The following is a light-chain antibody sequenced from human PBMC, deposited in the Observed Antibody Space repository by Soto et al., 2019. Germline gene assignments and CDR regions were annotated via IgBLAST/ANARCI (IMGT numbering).Light chain of an antibody. CDR1: QSINSR. CDR3: QQYNSYSWT. J-gene: IGKJ1*01. CDR2: KAS. Sequence: DIQMTQSPSTLSASVGDRVTITCRASQSINSRLAWYQQKPGKAPNLLIYKASSLESGVPSRFSGSGSGTEFTLTISSLQPDDFATYYCQQYNSYSWTFGQGTKVEIK. V-gene: IGKV1-5*03.